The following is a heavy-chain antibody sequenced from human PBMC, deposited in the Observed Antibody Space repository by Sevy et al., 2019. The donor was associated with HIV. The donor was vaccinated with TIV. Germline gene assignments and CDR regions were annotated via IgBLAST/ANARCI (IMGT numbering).Heavy chain of an antibody. V-gene: IGHV4-34*01. CDR3: ARAPPVVVVPGAPSWFDT. D-gene: IGHD2-2*01. CDR1: GGSFSGYY. CDR2: INHSGST. Sequence: WETLSLTCAVYGGSFSGYYWNWIRQPPGKGLEWIGEINHSGSTHYNPSLKSRITISVDTSKNQFSLRLNSVTAADTAVYYCARAPPVVVVPGAPSWFDTWGQGTLVTVSS. J-gene: IGHJ5*02.